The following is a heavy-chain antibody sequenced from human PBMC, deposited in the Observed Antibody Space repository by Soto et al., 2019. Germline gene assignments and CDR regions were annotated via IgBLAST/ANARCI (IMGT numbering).Heavy chain of an antibody. D-gene: IGHD3-22*01. CDR1: GGTFSSYA. J-gene: IGHJ5*02. CDR2: IIPIFGTA. V-gene: IGHV1-69*13. Sequence: ASVKVSCKASGGTFSSYAISWVRQAPGQGLEWMGGIIPIFGTANYAQKFQGRVTITADESTSTAYMELSSLRSEDTAVYYCARDRDYYDSSAPRGGIWFDPWGQGTLVTVSS. CDR3: ARDRDYYDSSAPRGGIWFDP.